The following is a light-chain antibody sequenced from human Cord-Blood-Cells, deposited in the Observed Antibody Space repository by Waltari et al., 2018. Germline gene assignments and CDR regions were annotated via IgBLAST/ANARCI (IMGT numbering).Light chain of an antibody. CDR3: LQDYKYPRT. V-gene: IGKV1-6*01. J-gene: IGKJ1*01. Sequence: AIQMTQSPSSLSASVGARVTITCRASQGIRNDLGWYQQKPGKAPKLLIYAASILQSGVPSRFSGSGSGTDFTLTISNLQPEDFATYYCLQDYKYPRTFGQGTKVEIK. CDR1: QGIRND. CDR2: AAS.